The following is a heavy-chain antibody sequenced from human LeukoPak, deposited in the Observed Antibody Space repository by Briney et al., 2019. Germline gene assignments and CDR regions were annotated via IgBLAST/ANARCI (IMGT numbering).Heavy chain of an antibody. CDR1: GFSFREHA. CDR2: IRYDGTSK. CDR3: AKGGTYYYDSSGYYYEPSINT. Sequence: GGSLTLSSPASGFSFREHAMHWVRPAAGQGLEWVAFIRYDGTSKYYVDSVKGRFTISRDNSKNTLYLQMNSLRPEDTAVYYSAKGGTYYYDSSGYYYEPSINTWGQGTLVTVSS. V-gene: IGHV3-30*02. J-gene: IGHJ5*02. D-gene: IGHD3-22*01.